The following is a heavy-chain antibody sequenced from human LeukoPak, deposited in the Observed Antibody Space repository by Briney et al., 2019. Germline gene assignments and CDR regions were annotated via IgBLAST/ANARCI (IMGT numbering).Heavy chain of an antibody. CDR1: GFTFRNEE. J-gene: IGHJ4*02. CDR2: ISNTGSPI. CDR3: ARGGNYAPFDY. V-gene: IGHV3-48*03. Sequence: PGGSLRLSCVVSGFTFRNEEMNWVRQAPGKGLEWIAYISNTGSPIHYRDSVKGRFTISRDNAQSSLFLQMNSLRPDDTAIYYWARGGNYAPFDYWGQGALVAVSS. D-gene: IGHD1-26*01.